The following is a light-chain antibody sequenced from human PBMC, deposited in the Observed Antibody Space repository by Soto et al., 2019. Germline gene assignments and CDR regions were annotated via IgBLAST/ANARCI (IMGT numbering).Light chain of an antibody. CDR2: AAS. CDR1: QSSSNF. V-gene: IGKV1-39*01. J-gene: IGKJ1*01. CDR3: QQTNSAPPT. Sequence: DIQMTQSPSSLSASVGDRVTITCRASQSSSNFLNWYQQKPGKAPKLLIYAASTLQSGVPSRFSGSGSGTDFTLTISSLQPEDFATYYCQQTNSAPPTFGQGTKVDIK.